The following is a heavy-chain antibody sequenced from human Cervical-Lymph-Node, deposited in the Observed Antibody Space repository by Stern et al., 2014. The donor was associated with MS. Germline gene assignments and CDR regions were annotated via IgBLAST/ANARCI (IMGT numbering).Heavy chain of an antibody. CDR1: GYTFTNYA. J-gene: IGHJ6*02. V-gene: IGHV1-3*01. D-gene: IGHD3-16*01. Sequence: DQLVESGAEVKKPGASVKVSCKASGYTFTNYAIHWVRQAPGQRLEWMGWINGGNGNTKYSQEFQGRVTITRDTSASTSYMELSSLRSEDTAVYYCARDGAAGGKYGMDVWGQGTTVTVSS. CDR2: INGGNGNT. CDR3: ARDGAAGGKYGMDV.